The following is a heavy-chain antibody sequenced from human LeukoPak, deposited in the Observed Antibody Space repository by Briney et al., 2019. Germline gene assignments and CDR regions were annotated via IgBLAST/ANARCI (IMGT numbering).Heavy chain of an antibody. V-gene: IGHV3-66*01. D-gene: IGHD2-21*01. CDR2: IYSGGTT. CDR3: AKEVIRYWYFDP. J-gene: IGHJ2*01. Sequence: GGSLRLSCAVSGFSVSTKYMSWVRQAPGKGLEWVSVIYSGGTTYYADSVKGRFTISRDNSKNTLYLQMNSLRAEDTAVYYCAKEVIRYWYFDPWGRGTLVTVSS. CDR1: GFSVSTKY.